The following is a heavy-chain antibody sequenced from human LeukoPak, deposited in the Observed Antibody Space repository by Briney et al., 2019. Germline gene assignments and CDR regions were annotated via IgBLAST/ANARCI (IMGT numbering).Heavy chain of an antibody. D-gene: IGHD6-13*01. J-gene: IGHJ4*02. CDR1: GFTFSSYA. V-gene: IGHV3-30*02. CDR2: IHYDGSNN. Sequence: GGSLRLSCAASGFTFSSYAMHWVRQAPGKGLEWVAFIHYDGSNNYYADSVKGRFTISRDNSKNTLYLQMNTLRADDTAVYYCAKDHGSSDWYYFDYWGQGTLVAVSS. CDR3: AKDHGSSDWYYFDY.